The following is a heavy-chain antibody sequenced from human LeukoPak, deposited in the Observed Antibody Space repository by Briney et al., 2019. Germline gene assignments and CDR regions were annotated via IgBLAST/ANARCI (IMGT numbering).Heavy chain of an antibody. V-gene: IGHV3-30*18. CDR3: AKYRSTSWLKGVYYFDY. CDR2: VTHYGRIE. J-gene: IGHJ4*02. Sequence: PGGSLRLSCGASGFNFRSFSMQWVGQAPGKGAEWVAGVTHYGRIEYYADSVKGRFTISRDNSKNALYLQMSSLRTEDTAAYSSAKYRSTSWLKGVYYFDYWGQGTLVTVSS. D-gene: IGHD6-13*01. CDR1: GFNFRSFS.